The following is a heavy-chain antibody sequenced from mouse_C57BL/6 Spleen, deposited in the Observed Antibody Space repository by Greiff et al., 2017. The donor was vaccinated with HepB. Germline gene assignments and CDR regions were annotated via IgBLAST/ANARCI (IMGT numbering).Heavy chain of an antibody. D-gene: IGHD1-1*01. CDR2: IDPENGDT. CDR3: TPTVGYAMDY. J-gene: IGHJ4*01. CDR1: GFNIKDDY. Sequence: EVKLMESGAELVRPGASVKLSCTASGFNIKDDYMHWVKQRPEQGLEWIGWIDPENGDTEYASKFQGKATITADTSSNTAYLQLSSLTSEDTAVYYCTPTVGYAMDYWGQGTSVTVSS. V-gene: IGHV14-4*01.